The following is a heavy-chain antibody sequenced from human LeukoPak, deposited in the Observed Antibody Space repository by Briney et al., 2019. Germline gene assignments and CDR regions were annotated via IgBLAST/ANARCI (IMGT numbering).Heavy chain of an antibody. J-gene: IGHJ3*02. CDR2: ISSSSSTI. Sequence: GGSLRLSCAASGFTFSSYSMNWVRQAPGKGLEWVSYISSSSSTIYYADSAKGRLTISRDNAKNSLYLQMNSLRAEDTAVYYCARGSPGYCSSTSCYWYAFDIWGQGTMVTVSS. CDR1: GFTFSSYS. CDR3: ARGSPGYCSSTSCYWYAFDI. V-gene: IGHV3-48*01. D-gene: IGHD2-2*01.